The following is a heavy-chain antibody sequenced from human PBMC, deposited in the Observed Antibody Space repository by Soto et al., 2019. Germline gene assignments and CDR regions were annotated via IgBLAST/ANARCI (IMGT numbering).Heavy chain of an antibody. CDR1: GFIFRSYG. D-gene: IGHD6-19*01. Sequence: QVQLVESGGGVVQPGKSLRLSCAAAGFIFRSYGVHWVRQAPGKGLEWVAVISHDGSNAYYADAVNGRFTISRDNAKNTVYLLMNSLRAEDTAVYYCAKQGIEVAGTDYFDYWGQGALGTVAS. CDR3: AKQGIEVAGTDYFDY. J-gene: IGHJ4*02. CDR2: ISHDGSNA. V-gene: IGHV3-30*18.